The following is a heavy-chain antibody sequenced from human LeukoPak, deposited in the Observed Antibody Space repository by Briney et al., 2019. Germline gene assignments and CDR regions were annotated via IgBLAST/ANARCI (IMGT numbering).Heavy chain of an antibody. CDR3: ARDLAYSRLDY. V-gene: IGHV3-7*01. J-gene: IGHJ4*02. CDR1: GLTFSSSW. D-gene: IGHD5-18*01. Sequence: PGGSLRLSCAVSGLTFSSSWMDWVRQAPGKGLEWVASINPDGNKKYSADSVKGRFTISGDNAENSLYLQMNSLRVEDTAFYYCARDLAYSRLDYWGQGMLVTVSS. CDR2: INPDGNKK.